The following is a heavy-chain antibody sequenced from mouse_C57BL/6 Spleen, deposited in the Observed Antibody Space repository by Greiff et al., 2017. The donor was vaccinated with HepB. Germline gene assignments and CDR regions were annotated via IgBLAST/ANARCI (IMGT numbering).Heavy chain of an antibody. CDR3: AREDSSGYGAMDY. D-gene: IGHD3-2*02. V-gene: IGHV5-4*01. CDR2: ISDGGSYT. Sequence: EVMLVESGGGLVKPGGSLKLSCAASGFTFSSYAMSWVRQTPEKRLEWVATISDGGSYTYYPDNVKGRFTISRDNAKNNLYLQMSHLKSEDTAMYYCAREDSSGYGAMDYWGQGTSVTVSS. CDR1: GFTFSSYA. J-gene: IGHJ4*01.